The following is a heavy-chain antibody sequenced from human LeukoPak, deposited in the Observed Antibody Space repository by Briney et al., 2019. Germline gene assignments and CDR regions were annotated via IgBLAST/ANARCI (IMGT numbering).Heavy chain of an antibody. D-gene: IGHD3-22*01. CDR2: ISSSSSYI. Sequence: GGSLRLSCAASGFTFSSYSMNWVRQAPGKGLEWVSSISSSSSYIYYADSVKGRFTISRDSSKNTLFLQMNSLRAEDAAVYYCMKDFYDSSGDSDFDYWGQGTLVTVSS. CDR1: GFTFSSYS. J-gene: IGHJ4*02. V-gene: IGHV3-21*01. CDR3: MKDFYDSSGDSDFDY.